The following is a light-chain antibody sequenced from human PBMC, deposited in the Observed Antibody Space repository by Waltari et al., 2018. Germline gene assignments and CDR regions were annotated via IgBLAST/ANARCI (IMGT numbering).Light chain of an antibody. CDR1: SNDVGTYNY. V-gene: IGLV2-14*01. J-gene: IGLJ2*01. CDR2: EVR. CDR3: SSYTSSSTLV. Sequence: QSALTQPASVSGSPGQSITISCTGSSNDVGTYNYFSWYQQHPGKAPKLIIFEVRHRPSGVSNRFSASKSGNKASLTISGLQTEDEADYYCSSYTSSSTLVFGGGTKVTVL.